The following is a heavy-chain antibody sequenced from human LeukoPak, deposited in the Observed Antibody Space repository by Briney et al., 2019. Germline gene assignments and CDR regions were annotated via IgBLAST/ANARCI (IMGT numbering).Heavy chain of an antibody. D-gene: IGHD6-19*01. CDR2: ISSSNGVTK. Sequence: GXSLXLSCAASGFTVSSKYMSWVRQAPGKGLEWVAYISSSNGVTKLHADSVKGRFSISRDNAKNSLYLQVNSLRAEDTAVYYCARASRGWFFLDYWGQGTLVTVSS. J-gene: IGHJ4*02. CDR3: ARASRGWFFLDY. V-gene: IGHV3-48*04. CDR1: GFTVSSKY.